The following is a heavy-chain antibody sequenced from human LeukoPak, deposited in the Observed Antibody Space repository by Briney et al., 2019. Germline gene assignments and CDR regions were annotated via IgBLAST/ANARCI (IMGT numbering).Heavy chain of an antibody. CDR1: GFTFSSYW. CDR2: IKGDGSST. D-gene: IGHD5-18*01. V-gene: IGHV3-74*01. CDR3: ARDGYSFGHDFDY. J-gene: IGHJ4*02. Sequence: GGSLRLSCAASGFTFSSYWVHWVRHTPGKGLVWVSRIKGDGSSTSYADSVKGRFTISRDNAKNTLYLQMNSLRAEDTAVYYCARDGYSFGHDFDYWGQGTLVTVSS.